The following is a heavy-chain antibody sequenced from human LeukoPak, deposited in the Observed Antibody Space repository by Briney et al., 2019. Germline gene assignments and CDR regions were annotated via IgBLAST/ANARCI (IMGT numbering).Heavy chain of an antibody. V-gene: IGHV4-39*07. CDR2: IYYSGST. J-gene: IGHJ6*03. D-gene: IGHD6-19*01. CDR3: ARAYSSGWYLDV. CDR1: GGSISSSSYY. Sequence: SETLSLTCTVSGGSISSSSYYWGWIRQPPGKGLEWIGSIYYSGSTYYNPSLKSRVTISVDTSKNQFSLKLSSVTAADTAVYYCARAYSSGWYLDVWGKGTTVTISS.